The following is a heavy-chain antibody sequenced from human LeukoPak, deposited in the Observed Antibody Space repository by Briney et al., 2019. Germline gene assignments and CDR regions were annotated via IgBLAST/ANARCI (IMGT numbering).Heavy chain of an antibody. V-gene: IGHV3-73*01. CDR3: ARDTIFGGWYYMDV. Sequence: GGSLRLSCAASGFTFSGSVIHWVRQASGKGLEWVGRIRSKANNYATAYTASVKGRFTVSRDDSKNTAYLQMNSLKSEDMAVYYCARDTIFGGWYYMDVWGKGTTVTVSS. CDR1: GFTFSGSV. D-gene: IGHD3-3*01. J-gene: IGHJ6*03. CDR2: IRSKANNYAT.